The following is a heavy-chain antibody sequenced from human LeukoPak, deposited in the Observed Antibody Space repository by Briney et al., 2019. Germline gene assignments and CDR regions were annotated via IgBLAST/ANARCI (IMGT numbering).Heavy chain of an antibody. V-gene: IGHV3-30-3*01. CDR1: GFTFSKFA. CDR3: ARISGTYSDY. D-gene: IGHD1-7*01. CDR2: VSYDGTNE. Sequence: GGSLRLSCAASGFTFSKFAMHWVRQAPGKGLEWVAVVSYDGTNEDYADSVKGRFTISRDNAKNTLDLQMNSLRAEDTAVYYCARISGTYSDYWGQGTLVTVSS. J-gene: IGHJ4*02.